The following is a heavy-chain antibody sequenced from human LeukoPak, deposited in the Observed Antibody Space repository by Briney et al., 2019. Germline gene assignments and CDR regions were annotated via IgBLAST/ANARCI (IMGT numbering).Heavy chain of an antibody. J-gene: IGHJ4*02. CDR1: GFTFSSYG. CDR3: AKDHGYNSNSPDY. CDR2: IRYDGSNK. Sequence: PGGSLRLSCAASGFTFSSYGMHWVRQAPGKGLEWVAFIRYDGSNKYYADSVKGRFTISRDNSKNTLYLQMNSLRAEDTAVYYCAKDHGYNSNSPDYWGQGTLVTVSS. V-gene: IGHV3-30*02. D-gene: IGHD5-24*01.